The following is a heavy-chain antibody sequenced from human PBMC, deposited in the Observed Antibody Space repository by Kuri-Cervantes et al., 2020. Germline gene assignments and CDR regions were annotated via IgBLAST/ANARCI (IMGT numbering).Heavy chain of an antibody. CDR1: GGSITSYY. CDR2: FYTSENI. Sequence: SETLSLTCTVSGGSITSYYWTWIRQPAGKGLEWIGRFYTSENINYNPSLKSRVTISVDKSKNQFSLKLSSVTAADTAVYYCARGGYRYPDAFDIWGQGTMVTVSS. CDR3: ARGGYRYPDAFDI. D-gene: IGHD5-18*01. V-gene: IGHV4-4*07. J-gene: IGHJ3*02.